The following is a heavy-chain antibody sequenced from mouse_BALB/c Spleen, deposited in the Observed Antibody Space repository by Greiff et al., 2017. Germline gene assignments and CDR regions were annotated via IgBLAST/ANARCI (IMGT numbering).Heavy chain of an antibody. CDR3: ARNGYGNYVWYFDV. CDR2: IDPFNGGT. CDR1: GYSFTSYY. Sequence: EVQLQQSGPELMKPGASVKISCKASGYSFTSYYMHWVKQSHGKSLEWIGYIDPFNGGTSYNQKFEGKATLTVDKSSSTAYMHLSSLTSEDSAVYYCARNGYGNYVWYFDVWGAGTTVTVSS. D-gene: IGHD2-1*01. V-gene: IGHV1-28*01. J-gene: IGHJ1*01.